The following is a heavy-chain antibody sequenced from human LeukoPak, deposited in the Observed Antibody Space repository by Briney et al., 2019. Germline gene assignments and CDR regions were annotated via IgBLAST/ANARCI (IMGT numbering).Heavy chain of an antibody. V-gene: IGHV3-23*01. J-gene: IGHJ4*02. D-gene: IGHD3-22*01. Sequence: GSLRLSCAASGFTFSSYAMSWVRQAPGKGLEWVSAISGSGGSTYYADSVKGRFTISRDNSKNTLYLQMNSLRAEDTAVYYCAKDLWYDSSGYCFSYFDYWGQGTLVTVSS. CDR1: GFTFSSYA. CDR2: ISGSGGST. CDR3: AKDLWYDSSGYCFSYFDY.